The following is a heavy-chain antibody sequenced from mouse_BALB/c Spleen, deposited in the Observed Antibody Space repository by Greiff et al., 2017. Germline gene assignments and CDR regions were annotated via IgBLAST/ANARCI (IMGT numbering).Heavy chain of an antibody. CDR3: ARACSSYYAMDY. D-gene: IGHD1-1*01. CDR1: GFSLTSYG. J-gene: IGHJ4*01. V-gene: IGHV2-9*02. Sequence: VHLVESGPGLVAPSQSLSITCTVSGFSLTSYGVHWVRQPPGKGLEWLGVIWAGGSTNYNSALMSRLSISKDNSKSQVFLKMNSLQTDDTAMYYCARACSSYYAMDYWGQGTSVTVSS. CDR2: IWAGGST.